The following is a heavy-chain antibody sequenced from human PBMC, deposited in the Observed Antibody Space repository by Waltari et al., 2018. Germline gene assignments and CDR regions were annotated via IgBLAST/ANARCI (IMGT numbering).Heavy chain of an antibody. V-gene: IGHV1-69*12. J-gene: IGHJ2*01. D-gene: IGHD2-2*02. CDR1: GGTFSSYA. CDR2: IIPIFGTA. CDR3: ARGALDVPAAIGWYFDL. Sequence: QVQLVQSGAEVKKPGSSVKVSCKASGGTFSSYAISWVRQAPGQGLEWMGGIIPIFGTANYAPKFQGRVTITADESTSTAYMELSSLRSEDTAVYYCARGALDVPAAIGWYFDLWGRGTLVTVSS.